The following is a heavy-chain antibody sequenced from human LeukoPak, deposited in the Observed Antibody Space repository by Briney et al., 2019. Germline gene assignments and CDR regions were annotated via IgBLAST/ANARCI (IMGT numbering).Heavy chain of an antibody. CDR3: ARVGDYENSGSQPFDY. V-gene: IGHV3-33*01. CDR2: IWYDGGYK. CDR1: GFIFSNFG. Sequence: GGSLRLSCAASGFIFSNFGMHWVRQAPGKGLEWVAVIWYDGGYKYYLDSVKGRFTISRDNAKNTLYLQMDKLRVEDMAVYYCARVGDYENSGSQPFDYWGQGTLDTVSS. D-gene: IGHD3-22*01. J-gene: IGHJ4*02.